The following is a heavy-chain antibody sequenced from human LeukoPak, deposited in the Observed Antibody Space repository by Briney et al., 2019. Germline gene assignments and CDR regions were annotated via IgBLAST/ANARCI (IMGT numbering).Heavy chain of an antibody. Sequence: ASVKVSCKASGYXLTDFYIHWVRQAPGQGLEWMGIINPSGGTTTYAQKFQGRVTMTTDTSTSTVYMELSSLTYEDTAVYYCGRSSGYYNAFDIWGQGTIVTVSS. V-gene: IGHV1-46*01. CDR1: GYXLTDFY. CDR3: GRSSGYYNAFDI. CDR2: INPSGGTT. J-gene: IGHJ3*02. D-gene: IGHD3-22*01.